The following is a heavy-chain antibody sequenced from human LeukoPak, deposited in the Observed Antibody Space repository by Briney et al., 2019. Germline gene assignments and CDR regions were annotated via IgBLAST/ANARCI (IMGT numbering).Heavy chain of an antibody. V-gene: IGHV5-51*01. D-gene: IGHD7-27*01. Sequence: GQSLKISCKASGYSFTSYWIGWVRHMPGKGLEWMGIIDPSDSETRYTPSFQGQVTISVDKSLTTAYLQWNSLKASDTAMYYCARQTAMGRSGDYWGQGTLVTVSS. CDR1: GYSFTSYW. CDR2: IDPSDSET. CDR3: ARQTAMGRSGDY. J-gene: IGHJ4*02.